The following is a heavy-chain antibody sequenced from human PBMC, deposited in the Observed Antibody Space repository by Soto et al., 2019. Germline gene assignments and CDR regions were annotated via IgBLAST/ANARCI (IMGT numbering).Heavy chain of an antibody. Sequence: QLQLQESGSGPVEPSQTLSLTCAVSGDSISGGYSWTWIRQSPGKGLEWIGYVYPSGNTYYHSSLNGRVTISVDKSKNQFSLRLTSVTAADTAVYYCARVDSKAFGRGVFDLWGQGTLVTVSS. J-gene: IGHJ1*01. CDR1: GDSISGGYS. V-gene: IGHV4-30-2*06. CDR2: VYPSGNT. CDR3: ARVDSKAFGRGVFDL. D-gene: IGHD3-9*01.